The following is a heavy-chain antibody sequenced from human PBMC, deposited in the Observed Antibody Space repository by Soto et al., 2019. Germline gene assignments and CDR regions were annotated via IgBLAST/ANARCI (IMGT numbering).Heavy chain of an antibody. CDR2: IIPIFGTA. CDR3: ARGRVTIFGVVPRPYYYGMDV. J-gene: IGHJ6*02. D-gene: IGHD3-3*01. Sequence: ASVKVSCKASGGTVSSYAISWVRQAPGQGLEWMGGIIPIFGTANYAQKFQGRVTITADESTSTAYMELSSLRSEDTAVYYCARGRVTIFGVVPRPYYYGMDVWGQGTTVTVSS. CDR1: GGTVSSYA. V-gene: IGHV1-69*13.